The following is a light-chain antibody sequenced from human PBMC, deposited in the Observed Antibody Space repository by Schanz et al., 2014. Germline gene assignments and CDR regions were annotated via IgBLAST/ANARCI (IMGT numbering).Light chain of an antibody. V-gene: IGLV2-8*01. Sequence: QSALTQPPSASGSPGQSVTISCTGTSSDIGGYNYVSWYQQHPGKAPKILIYEVSKRPSGVPDRFSGSKSGNTASLTVSGLQAEDEADYYCNSYTGSSTQVFGGGTKLTVL. CDR1: SSDIGGYNY. J-gene: IGLJ3*02. CDR2: EVS. CDR3: NSYTGSSTQV.